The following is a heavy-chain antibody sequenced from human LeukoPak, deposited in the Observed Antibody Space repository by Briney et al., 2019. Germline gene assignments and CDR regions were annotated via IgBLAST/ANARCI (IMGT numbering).Heavy chain of an antibody. CDR3: AKDRAALGLGNGMDV. CDR1: GFTFSNYA. Sequence: PGGLLRLSGAASGFTFSNYAMSWVRQAPGKGLEWVSAISGSGGSTYYADSVKGRFTISRDNSNNTLYLQMTSLRADDTAVYYCAKDRAALGLGNGMDVWGQGTTVTVSS. V-gene: IGHV3-23*01. CDR2: ISGSGGST. D-gene: IGHD3-16*01. J-gene: IGHJ6*02.